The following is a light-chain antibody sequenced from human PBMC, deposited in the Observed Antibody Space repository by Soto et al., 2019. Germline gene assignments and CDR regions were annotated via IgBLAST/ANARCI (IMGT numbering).Light chain of an antibody. CDR3: QQSYSTAWT. CDR1: QSISIY. J-gene: IGKJ1*01. CDR2: AAS. Sequence: DIQMTQSPSSLSASVGDRVTITCRASQSISIYLNWYQQKPGKAPKLLIYAASSLQSGVPSRFSGSGSGTDFTLTISSLQLEDFATYYCQQSYSTAWTFGQGTKVEIK. V-gene: IGKV1-39*01.